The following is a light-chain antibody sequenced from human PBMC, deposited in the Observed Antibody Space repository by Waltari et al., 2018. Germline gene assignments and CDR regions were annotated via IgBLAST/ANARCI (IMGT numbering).Light chain of an antibody. CDR3: QAWDTSTYHVV. J-gene: IGLJ2*01. CDR1: QLGDNY. CDR2: QDT. V-gene: IGLV3-1*01. Sequence: SYELTQPPSVSVSPGQTASITCSGHQLGDNYACWYQQKPGQSPVVVLYQDTKRPSGIPERFSGSNSGNTATLTISGTQAMDEADYYCQAWDTSTYHVVFGGGTKLTVL.